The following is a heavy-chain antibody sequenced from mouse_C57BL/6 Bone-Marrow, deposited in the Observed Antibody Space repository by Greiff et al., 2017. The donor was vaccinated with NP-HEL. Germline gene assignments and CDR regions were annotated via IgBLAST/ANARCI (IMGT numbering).Heavy chain of an antibody. CDR3: ARPLRDY. Sequence: QVQLQQSGAELVRPGASVKMSCKASGYTFTSYNMHWVKQTPSQGLEWIGAIYPGNGDTSYNQKFKGKATLTVDKSSITAYMQLSSLTSEDSAVYFCARPLRDYWGKGTTLTVSS. V-gene: IGHV1-12*01. CDR2: IYPGNGDT. CDR1: GYTFTSYN. J-gene: IGHJ2*01.